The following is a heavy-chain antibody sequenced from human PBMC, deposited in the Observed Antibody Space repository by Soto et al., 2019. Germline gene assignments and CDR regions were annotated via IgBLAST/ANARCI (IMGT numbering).Heavy chain of an antibody. D-gene: IGHD2-15*01. V-gene: IGHV1-18*04. CDR3: ARSYCSGGSCYLLDY. CDR2: ISAYNGNT. Sequence: GASVKVSCKASGYTFTTYGISWVRQGPGQGLEWMGWISAYNGNTNYAQKLQGRVTMTTDTSTSTAYMELRSLRSDDTAVYYCARSYCSGGSCYLLDYWGQGTPVTVSS. J-gene: IGHJ4*02. CDR1: GYTFTTYG.